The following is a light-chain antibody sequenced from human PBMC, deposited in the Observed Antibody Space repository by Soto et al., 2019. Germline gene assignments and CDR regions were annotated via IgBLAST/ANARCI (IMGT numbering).Light chain of an antibody. CDR1: SSDVGGYNY. Sequence: QSVLTQPASVSGSPGQSITISCTGTSSDVGGYNYVSWYQQHPGKAPKLMIYEVSNRPSGVSNRFSGSKSGNTASLPISGLQAEDEADDYCSSYTSSSTGVFGGGTKLTVL. J-gene: IGLJ2*01. CDR2: EVS. CDR3: SSYTSSSTGV. V-gene: IGLV2-14*01.